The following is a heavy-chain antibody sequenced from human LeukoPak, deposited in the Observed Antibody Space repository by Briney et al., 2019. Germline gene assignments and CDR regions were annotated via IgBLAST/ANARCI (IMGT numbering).Heavy chain of an antibody. J-gene: IGHJ4*02. CDR2: VSESGDST. CDR3: AKDTAQGYTFGTIEQDY. Sequence: GGSLRLSCAASGITFSRFAMSWVRQAPGKGLEWVSVVSESGDSTHYAESVKGRFTISRDNSKNTLYLEMNRLRADDTAVYYCAKDTAQGYTFGTIEQDYWGQGTLVTVAS. V-gene: IGHV3-23*01. D-gene: IGHD5-12*01. CDR1: GITFSRFA.